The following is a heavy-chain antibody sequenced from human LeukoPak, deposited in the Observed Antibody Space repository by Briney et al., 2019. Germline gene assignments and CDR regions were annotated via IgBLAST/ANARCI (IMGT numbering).Heavy chain of an antibody. D-gene: IGHD3-9*01. Sequence: PSETLSLTCTVSGGSVSSGSYYWGWIRQPPGKGLEWIGNIYYSGSTYYNPSLKSRVTISVDTSKNQFSLKLSSVTAADTAVYYCARRVAPVLRYWGWFDPWGQGTLVTVSS. CDR2: IYYSGST. CDR1: GGSVSSGSYY. V-gene: IGHV4-39*01. CDR3: ARRVAPVLRYWGWFDP. J-gene: IGHJ5*02.